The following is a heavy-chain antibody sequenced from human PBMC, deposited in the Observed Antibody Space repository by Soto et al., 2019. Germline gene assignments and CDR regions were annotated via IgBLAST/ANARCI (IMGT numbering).Heavy chain of an antibody. CDR3: AKEIDSSSWKDIDY. D-gene: IGHD6-13*01. Sequence: GGSLRLSCAASGFTFSSYAMSWVRQAPGKGLEWVSAISGSGGSTYYADTVKGRFTISRDNSKNTLYLQMNSLRAEDTAVYYCAKEIDSSSWKDIDYWGQGTLVIVSS. J-gene: IGHJ4*02. CDR2: ISGSGGST. CDR1: GFTFSSYA. V-gene: IGHV3-23*01.